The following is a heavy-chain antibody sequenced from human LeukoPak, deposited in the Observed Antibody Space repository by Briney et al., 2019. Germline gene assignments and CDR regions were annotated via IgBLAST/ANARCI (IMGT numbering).Heavy chain of an antibody. D-gene: IGHD3-22*01. CDR1: GYTFTGYY. CDR2: INPNSGGT. J-gene: IGHJ4*02. Sequence: GASVKVSCKASGYTFTGYYMHWVRQAPGQGLEWMGWINPNSGGTNYAQKFQGRVTMTRDTFISTAYMELSRLRSDDTAVYYCARWGSVYYYDSSGYYGYDHWGQGTLVTVSS. V-gene: IGHV1-2*02. CDR3: ARWGSVYYYDSSGYYGYDH.